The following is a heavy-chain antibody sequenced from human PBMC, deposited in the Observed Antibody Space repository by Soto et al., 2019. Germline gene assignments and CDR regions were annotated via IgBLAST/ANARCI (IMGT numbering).Heavy chain of an antibody. D-gene: IGHD3-16*01. CDR3: AIGRQRGIFDY. CDR2: INHSGST. CDR1: GGSFSGYY. Sequence: SETLSLTCGVYGGSFSGYYWSWIRQPPGKGLEWIGEINHSGSTNYNPSLKSRVTISVDTSKNQFSLKLSSVTAADTAVYDCAIGRQRGIFDYWGQGTLVTVSS. V-gene: IGHV4-34*01. J-gene: IGHJ4*02.